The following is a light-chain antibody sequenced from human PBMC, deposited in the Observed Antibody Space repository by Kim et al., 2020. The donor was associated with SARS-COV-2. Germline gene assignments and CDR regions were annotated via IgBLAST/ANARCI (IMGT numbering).Light chain of an antibody. V-gene: IGLV2-14*01. CDR3: SSYTTSSTQV. Sequence: QSALTQPASVSGSPGQSITISCTGTSSDVGKYNYVSWYQQFPGNAPNLIIYDVTKRPSGVSNRFSGSKSAYAASLTISGHQAEDEADYYCSSYTTSSTQVFGGGTKLTVL. CDR1: SSDVGKYNY. J-gene: IGLJ3*02. CDR2: DVT.